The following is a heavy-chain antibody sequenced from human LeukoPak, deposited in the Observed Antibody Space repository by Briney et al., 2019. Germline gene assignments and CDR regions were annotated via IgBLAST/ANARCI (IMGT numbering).Heavy chain of an antibody. D-gene: IGHD6-13*01. CDR2: INPNSGGT. Sequence: GASVKVSCKASGYTFTGYYMHWVRQAPGQGLEWMGWINPNSGGTNYAQKFQGRVTMTRDTSISTAYMELSRLRSDDTAVYYCARAGNSSSWRNWFDPWGQGTLVTVSS. CDR3: ARAGNSSSWRNWFDP. J-gene: IGHJ5*02. V-gene: IGHV1-2*02. CDR1: GYTFTGYY.